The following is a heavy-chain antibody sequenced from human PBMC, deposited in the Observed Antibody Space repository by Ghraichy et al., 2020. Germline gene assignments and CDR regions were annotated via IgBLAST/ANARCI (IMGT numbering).Heavy chain of an antibody. CDR3: ARDQSGSASYYAVSRPTGSFDY. CDR1: GFTISAYS. Sequence: GGSLRLSCAASGFTISAYSMNWVRQAPGKGLEWISHIYRGDNSVIYYADSVKGRFTISRDNAKNSLYLQMNSLRDEDTAVYYCARDQSGSASYYAVSRPTGSFDYWGRGTLVTVSS. D-gene: IGHD3-10*01. CDR2: IYRGDNSVI. J-gene: IGHJ4*02. V-gene: IGHV3-48*02.